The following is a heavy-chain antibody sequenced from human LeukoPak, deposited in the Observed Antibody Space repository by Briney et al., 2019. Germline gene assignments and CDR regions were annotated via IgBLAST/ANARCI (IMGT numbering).Heavy chain of an antibody. V-gene: IGHV3-7*01. CDR2: IKQDGSEK. D-gene: IGHD2-2*01. J-gene: IGHJ4*02. Sequence: PGGSLRLSCAASGFTFSSYWMSWVRQAPGKGLEWVANIKQDGSEKYYVDSVKGRFTISRDNAKNSLYLQMNSLRAEDTAVYYCARVGDIVVVPAAPFDYWGQGTLVTVSS. CDR3: ARVGDIVVVPAAPFDY. CDR1: GFTFSSYW.